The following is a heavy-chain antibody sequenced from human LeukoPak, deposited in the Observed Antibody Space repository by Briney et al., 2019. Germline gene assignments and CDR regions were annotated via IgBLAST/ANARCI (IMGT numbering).Heavy chain of an antibody. J-gene: IGHJ4*02. CDR1: GFTFSSYW. D-gene: IGHD4-17*01. CDR2: INSDGSST. V-gene: IGHV3-74*01. CDR3: ARVLEPYGDHSHSVDY. Sequence: GGSLRLSCAASGFTFSSYWMHWVRQAPGKGLVWVSRINSDGSSTSYADSVKGRFTISRDNAKNTLYLQMHSLRAEDTAVYYCARVLEPYGDHSHSVDYWGQGTLVTVSS.